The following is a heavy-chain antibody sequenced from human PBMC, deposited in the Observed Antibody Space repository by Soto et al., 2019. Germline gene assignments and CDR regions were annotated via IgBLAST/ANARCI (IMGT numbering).Heavy chain of an antibody. CDR3: AHSPPIAAAGINQFDY. V-gene: IGHV2-5*02. Sequence: SGPTLVNPTETLTLTCTVSGFSLSNARMGVSWIRQPPGKALEWLALIYWDDDKRYSTSLKSRLTITKDTSKNQVVLTMTNMDPVDTATYYCAHSPPIAAAGINQFDYWGQGTLVTVSS. CDR2: IYWDDDK. J-gene: IGHJ4*02. D-gene: IGHD6-13*01. CDR1: GFSLSNARMG.